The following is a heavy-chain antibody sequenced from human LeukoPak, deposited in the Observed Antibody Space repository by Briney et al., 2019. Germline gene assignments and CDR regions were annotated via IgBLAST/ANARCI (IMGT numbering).Heavy chain of an antibody. V-gene: IGHV4-59*01. D-gene: IGHD6-19*01. CDR2: IYYSGST. CDR1: GGSINNYY. CDR3: ARVGSGGAWFDF. Sequence: SETLSLTCTVSGGSINNYYWSWIRQPPGKGLEWIGYIYYSGSTNYNPSLKSRVTISVDTSKNQFSLKLRSVTAADTAVYFCARVGSGGAWFDFWGQGTLVTVSS. J-gene: IGHJ4*02.